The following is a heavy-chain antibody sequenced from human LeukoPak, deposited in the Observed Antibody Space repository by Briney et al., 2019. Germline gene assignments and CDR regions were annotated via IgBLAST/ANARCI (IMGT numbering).Heavy chain of an antibody. D-gene: IGHD3-10*01. CDR3: AKDGSGSYYYTFDY. V-gene: IGHV3-23*01. J-gene: IGHJ4*02. CDR1: GFTFGSYG. CDR2: ISGSGIST. Sequence: GGTLRLSCAASGFTFGSYGMSWVRQAQGKGLEWASDISGSGISTYYADSVKGRFTISRDNSKNTLYLQMNSLRAEDTAVYYCAKDGSGSYYYTFDYWGQGTLVTVSS.